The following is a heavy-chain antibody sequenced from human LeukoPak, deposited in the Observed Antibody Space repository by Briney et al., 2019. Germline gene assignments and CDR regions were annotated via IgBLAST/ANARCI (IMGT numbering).Heavy chain of an antibody. CDR1: GFTFDDYA. CDR3: TKATGYNWNDKDAFDV. V-gene: IGHV3-9*01. Sequence: GRSLRLSCMASGFTFDDYATHWVRQAPGKGLEWVAGISWNSGNIAYADSVKGRFSISRDNAENSVYLQMDGLVSEDTALYYCTKATGYNWNDKDAFDVWGQGAMVTVSS. J-gene: IGHJ3*01. D-gene: IGHD1-1*01. CDR2: ISWNSGNI.